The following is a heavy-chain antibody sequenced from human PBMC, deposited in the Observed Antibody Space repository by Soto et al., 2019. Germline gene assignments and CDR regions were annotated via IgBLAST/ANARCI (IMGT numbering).Heavy chain of an antibody. J-gene: IGHJ6*03. CDR1: GFTFSSYA. CDR2: ISGSGGST. CDR3: AKDRVRIAAAGTSYYMDV. V-gene: IGHV3-23*01. Sequence: EVQLLESGGGLVQPGGSLRLSCAASGFTFSSYAMSWVRQAPGKGLEWVSAISGSGGSTYYADSVKGRFTISRDNSKNPLYLQMNSLRAEDTAVYYCAKDRVRIAAAGTSYYMDVWGKGTTVTVSS. D-gene: IGHD6-13*01.